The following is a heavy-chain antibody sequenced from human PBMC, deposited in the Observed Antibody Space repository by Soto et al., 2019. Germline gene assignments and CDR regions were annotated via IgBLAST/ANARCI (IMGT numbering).Heavy chain of an antibody. D-gene: IGHD1-1*01. J-gene: IGHJ4*02. CDR1: GLPVSSYY. CDR3: ASCHWNGPNDY. V-gene: IGHV3-66*01. CDR2: NYGDGST. Sequence: EVRLQESGGGLVQPGGSLRLSCAASGLPVSSYYMRWVRHAPGKGLEWDSVNYGDGSTSYADSVKGRFTISRDSSKNTVYLQMNSLRDEDTAVSYCASCHWNGPNDYWGQGTLVTVSS.